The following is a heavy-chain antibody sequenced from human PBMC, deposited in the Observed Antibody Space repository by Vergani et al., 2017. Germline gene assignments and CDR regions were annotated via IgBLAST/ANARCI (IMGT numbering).Heavy chain of an antibody. D-gene: IGHD3-16*02. CDR3: ARAHDYVWGSYRYSLGFYFDY. Sequence: QVQLVQSGAEVKKPGASVKVSCKASGYTFTGYYMHWVRQAPGQGLEWMGWINPTSGGTNYAQKFQGRVTMTRDTSISTAYTELSRLRSDDTAVCYCARAHDYVWGSYRYSLGFYFDYWGQGTLVTVSS. CDR2: INPTSGGT. V-gene: IGHV1-2*02. J-gene: IGHJ4*02. CDR1: GYTFTGYY.